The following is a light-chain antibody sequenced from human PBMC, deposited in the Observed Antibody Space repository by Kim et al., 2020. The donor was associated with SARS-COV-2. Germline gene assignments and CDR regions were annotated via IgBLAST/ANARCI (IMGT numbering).Light chain of an antibody. V-gene: IGKV1-6*02. Sequence: ASVGDTVSITFRASQDIRKELGGYPQRPGQAPNLLIYAASTLQSGVPSRFSGGGSGTNFTLTISSLQPGDIATYYCLQDYNYPWAFGQGTPVDIK. CDR2: AAS. J-gene: IGKJ1*01. CDR1: QDIRKE. CDR3: LQDYNYPWA.